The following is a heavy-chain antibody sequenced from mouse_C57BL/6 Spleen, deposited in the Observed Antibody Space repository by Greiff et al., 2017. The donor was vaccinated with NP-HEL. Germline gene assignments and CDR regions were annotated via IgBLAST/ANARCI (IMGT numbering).Heavy chain of an antibody. V-gene: IGHV1-72*01. CDR1: GSTFTSYW. Sequence: QVQLQQPGAELVKPGASVKLSCKASGSTFTSYWMHWVKQRPGRGLEWIGRIDPTIGGTKYNEQFKSKATLTVDKPSSTAYMQLSSLTSEDSAVYYCAREYYGSNHWGKGTLVTVSA. D-gene: IGHD1-1*01. J-gene: IGHJ3*01. CDR2: IDPTIGGT. CDR3: AREYYGSNH.